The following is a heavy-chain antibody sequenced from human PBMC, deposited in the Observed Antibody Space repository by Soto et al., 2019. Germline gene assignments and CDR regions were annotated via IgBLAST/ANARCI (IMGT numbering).Heavy chain of an antibody. CDR1: GGTFSSYT. J-gene: IGHJ6*02. Sequence: QVQLVQSGAEVKKPGSSVKVSCKASGGTFSSYTISWVRQAPGQGLEWMGGIIPILGIANYAQKFQGRVTITADKSTSTAYMELSSLRSEDTAVYYCARAGARSSFYYYYGMDVWGQGTTVTVSS. V-gene: IGHV1-69*02. CDR3: ARAGARSSFYYYYGMDV. D-gene: IGHD1-1*01. CDR2: IIPILGIA.